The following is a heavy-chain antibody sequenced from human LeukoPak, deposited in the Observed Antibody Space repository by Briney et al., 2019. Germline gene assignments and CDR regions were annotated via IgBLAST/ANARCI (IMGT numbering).Heavy chain of an antibody. D-gene: IGHD6-13*01. CDR3: ARDSLPSEYSSSWYIGGY. V-gene: IGHV1-69*05. CDR2: IIPIFGTA. Sequence: ASVKVSCKASGGTFSSYAISWARQAPGQGLEWMGGIIPIFGTANYAQKFQGRVTITTDESTSTAYMELSSLRSEDTAVYYCARDSLPSEYSSSWYIGGYWGQGTLVTVSS. CDR1: GGTFSSYA. J-gene: IGHJ4*02.